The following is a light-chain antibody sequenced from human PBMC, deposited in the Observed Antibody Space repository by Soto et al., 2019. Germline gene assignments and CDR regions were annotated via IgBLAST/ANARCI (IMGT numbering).Light chain of an antibody. CDR2: GAS. V-gene: IGKV3-20*01. CDR1: QSVRSSY. Sequence: EIVLTQSPGTLSLSPGERATLSCRASQSVRSSYLAWYQQKPGQAPRLLIHGASTRATGIPDRFSGSGSGTDCTLTISRLEPEDFAVYYCQQYGSSPMYTFGQGTKLEIK. J-gene: IGKJ2*01. CDR3: QQYGSSPMYT.